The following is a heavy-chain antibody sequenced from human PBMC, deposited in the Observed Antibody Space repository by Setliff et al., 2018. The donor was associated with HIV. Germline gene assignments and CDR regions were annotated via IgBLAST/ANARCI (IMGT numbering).Heavy chain of an antibody. CDR1: GYTLTELS. D-gene: IGHD3-22*01. V-gene: IGHV1-24*01. CDR2: FAPEYDKT. CDR3: ATRAYDSSGYLRSRVSGAALDI. J-gene: IGHJ3*02. Sequence: GASVKVSCKVSGYTLTELSMHSVRQAPGKGLEWMGGFAPEYDKTFYAQKFQGRVTMSEDTSTDTAYMELSSLRSEDTAVYYCATRAYDSSGYLRSRVSGAALDIWGQGTMVTVSS.